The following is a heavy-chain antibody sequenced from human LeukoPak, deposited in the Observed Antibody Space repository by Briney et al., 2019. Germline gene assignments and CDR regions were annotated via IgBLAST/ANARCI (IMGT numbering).Heavy chain of an antibody. J-gene: IGHJ3*02. CDR1: GFTFDDYA. Sequence: GGSLRLSCTASGFTFDDYAMSWFSQAPGKGLEWVGLIRSKASDGTTGYAASVKGRCTISRDDSKSIAYLQMNSLKTEDTAVYYCTSPLVVKDAFDIWGQGTMVTVSS. V-gene: IGHV3-49*03. CDR2: IRSKASDGTT. D-gene: IGHD3-22*01. CDR3: TSPLVVKDAFDI.